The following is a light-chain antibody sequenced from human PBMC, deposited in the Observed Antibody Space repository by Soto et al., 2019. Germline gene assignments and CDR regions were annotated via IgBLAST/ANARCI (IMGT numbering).Light chain of an antibody. CDR2: TAS. V-gene: IGKV1-12*01. CDR3: LQASTFPRT. J-gene: IGKJ1*01. Sequence: DIQMTQSPSSVSASVGDTVTVSCRASQVISSWLAWFRHKPGKAPQLLIQTASTLVRETPSRFSGSGSGTDFLLTINNLQPEDFATYYCLQASTFPRTFGQGTKVDIK. CDR1: QVISSW.